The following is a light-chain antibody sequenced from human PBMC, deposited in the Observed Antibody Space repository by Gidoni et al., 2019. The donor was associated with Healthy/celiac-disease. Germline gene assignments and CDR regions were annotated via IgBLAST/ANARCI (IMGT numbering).Light chain of an antibody. CDR2: AAS. V-gene: IGKV1-39*01. Sequence: DIQMTQSPSSLSASVGDRVTITCRASQSISSYLNWYQQKPGKAPKLLIYAASSLQSGVPSRFSCRGSGTDFPLTISSLQPEDFATYYCQQSYSTPLTFGGGTKVEIK. CDR1: QSISSY. J-gene: IGKJ4*01. CDR3: QQSYSTPLT.